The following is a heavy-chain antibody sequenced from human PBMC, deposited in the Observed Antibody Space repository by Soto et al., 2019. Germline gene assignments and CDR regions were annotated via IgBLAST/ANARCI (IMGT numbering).Heavy chain of an antibody. CDR2: IIPIFGTA. D-gene: IGHD3-10*01. Sequence: QVQLVQSGAEVKKPGSSVKVSCKASGGTFSSYAISWVRQAPGQGLEWMGGIIPIFGTANYAQKFQGRVTITADESTSTAYMELSSLRSEDTAVYYCATRLMVRRVIITWGGMDVWGQGTTVTVSS. J-gene: IGHJ6*02. CDR3: ATRLMVRRVIITWGGMDV. CDR1: GGTFSSYA. V-gene: IGHV1-69*01.